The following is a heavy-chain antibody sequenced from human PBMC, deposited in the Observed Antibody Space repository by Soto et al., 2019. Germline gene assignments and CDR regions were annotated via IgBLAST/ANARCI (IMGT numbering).Heavy chain of an antibody. D-gene: IGHD6-13*01. J-gene: IGHJ5*02. CDR2: IYYSGST. Sequence: QLQLQESGPGLVKPSETLSLTCTVSGGSISSSSYYWGWIRQPPGKGLEWIGSIYYSGSTYYNPSLKSRVTISVDTSKNQFSLKLSSVTAADTAVYYCARREAAAGSFDPWGQGTLVTVSS. CDR3: ARREAAAGSFDP. CDR1: GGSISSSSYY. V-gene: IGHV4-39*01.